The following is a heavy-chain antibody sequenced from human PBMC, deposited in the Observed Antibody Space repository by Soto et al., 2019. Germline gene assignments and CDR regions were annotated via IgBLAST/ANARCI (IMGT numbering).Heavy chain of an antibody. CDR2: IKQDGSEK. J-gene: IGHJ5*02. Sequence: GGSLRLSCAASGFTFNSYWMSWVRQAPGKGLEWVANIKQDGSEKYYVDSVKGRFTISRDNAKNSLYLQMNSLRAEDTAVYYCARGGSDFWSGYYNWFDPWGQGTLVTVSS. V-gene: IGHV3-7*03. CDR3: ARGGSDFWSGYYNWFDP. D-gene: IGHD3-3*01. CDR1: GFTFNSYW.